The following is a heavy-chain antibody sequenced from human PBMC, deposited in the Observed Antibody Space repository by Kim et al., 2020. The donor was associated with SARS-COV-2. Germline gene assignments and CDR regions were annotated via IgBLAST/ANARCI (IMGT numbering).Heavy chain of an antibody. CDR1: GFTFSSYS. Sequence: GGSLRLSCAASGFTFSSYSMNWVRQAPGKGLEWVSSISSSSSYIYYADSVKGRFTISRDNAKNSLYLQMNSLRAEDTAVYYCARDERGYSYGYPFDYWGQGTLVTVSS. CDR2: ISSSSSYI. CDR3: ARDERGYSYGYPFDY. J-gene: IGHJ4*02. D-gene: IGHD5-18*01. V-gene: IGHV3-21*01.